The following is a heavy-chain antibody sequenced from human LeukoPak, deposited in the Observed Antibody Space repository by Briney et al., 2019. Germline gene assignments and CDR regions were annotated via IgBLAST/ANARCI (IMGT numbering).Heavy chain of an antibody. CDR3: ARDPSIGDYYDSGGNWFDP. V-gene: IGHV3-20*04. J-gene: IGHJ5*02. D-gene: IGHD3-22*01. CDR1: GFTFDDYG. Sequence: PGGSLRLSCAASGFTFDDYGMSWVRQAPGKGLEWVSGINWNGGSTGYADSVKGRFTISRDNAKNSLYLQMNSLRAEDTALYYCARDPSIGDYYDSGGNWFDPWGQGTLVTVSS. CDR2: INWNGGST.